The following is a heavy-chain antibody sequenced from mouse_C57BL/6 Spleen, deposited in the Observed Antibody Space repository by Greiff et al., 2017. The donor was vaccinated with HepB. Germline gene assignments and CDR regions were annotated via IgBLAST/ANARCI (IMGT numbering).Heavy chain of an antibody. V-gene: IGHV1-53*01. D-gene: IGHD2-5*01. J-gene: IGHJ4*01. CDR1: GYTFTSYW. CDR2: INPSNGGT. Sequence: VQLQQPGTELVKPGASVKLSCKASGYTFTSYWMHWVKQRPGQGLEWIGNINPSNGGTNYNEKFKSKATLTVDKSSSTAYMQLSSLTSDDSAVYYCARSRAYYSNYDPYYAMDYWGQGTSVTVSS. CDR3: ARSRAYYSNYDPYYAMDY.